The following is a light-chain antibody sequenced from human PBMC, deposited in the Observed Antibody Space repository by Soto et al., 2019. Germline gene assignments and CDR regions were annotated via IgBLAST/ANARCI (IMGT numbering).Light chain of an antibody. V-gene: IGLV1-47*01. CDR3: AAWDESLSGVV. J-gene: IGLJ7*01. Sequence: QLVLTQPPSASGTPGQRVTIYCSGSSSNIGSNDVIWYQQLPGTAPKLLICSNNQRPTGVPDRFSGSRSGTSASRAISGLRSEDGADYYCAAWDESLSGVVFGGGTQLTVL. CDR1: SSNIGSND. CDR2: SNN.